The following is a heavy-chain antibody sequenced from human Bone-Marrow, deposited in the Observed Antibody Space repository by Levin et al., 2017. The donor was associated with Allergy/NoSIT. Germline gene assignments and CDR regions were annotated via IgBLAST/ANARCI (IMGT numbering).Heavy chain of an antibody. Sequence: GGSLRLSCAASGFTFSSYAMSWVRQAPGKGLEWVSGISGSGGNTYYADSVKGRFTISRETSKNTLYLQMNSLRAEDTAVYYCAKGRGSSAKLDAFDSWGQGTMVTVSS. CDR2: ISGSGGNT. V-gene: IGHV3-23*01. D-gene: IGHD6-6*01. CDR3: AKGRGSSAKLDAFDS. CDR1: GFTFSSYA. J-gene: IGHJ3*02.